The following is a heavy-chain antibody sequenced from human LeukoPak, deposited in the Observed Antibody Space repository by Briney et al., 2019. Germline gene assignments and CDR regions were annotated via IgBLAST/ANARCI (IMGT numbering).Heavy chain of an antibody. D-gene: IGHD3-22*01. Sequence: SETLSLTCAVYGGSFSGYYWSWIRQPPGKGLEWIGEINHSGSTNYNPSLKSRVTISVDTSKNQFSLKLSSVTAADTAVYYCARARLITMIWSIWGQGTMATVSS. CDR2: INHSGST. CDR3: ARARLITMIWSI. J-gene: IGHJ3*02. CDR1: GGSFSGYY. V-gene: IGHV4-34*01.